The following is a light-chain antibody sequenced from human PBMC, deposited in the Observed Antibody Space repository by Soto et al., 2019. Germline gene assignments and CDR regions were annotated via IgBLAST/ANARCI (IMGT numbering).Light chain of an antibody. CDR1: QSINDW. CDR2: DAS. V-gene: IGKV1-5*01. Sequence: DIQMTQSPSTLSASVGDRVTITCRASQSINDWLAWYQQQPGKAPKLLIYDASNLESGVPSRFSGSGFGTEFTLTISSLQPDDFATYYCQQFFNYPRTFGQGTKAEIK. J-gene: IGKJ1*01. CDR3: QQFFNYPRT.